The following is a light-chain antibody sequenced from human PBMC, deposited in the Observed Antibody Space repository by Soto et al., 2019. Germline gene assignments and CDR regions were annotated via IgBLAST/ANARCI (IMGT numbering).Light chain of an antibody. V-gene: IGKV1-39*01. CDR3: QQSYNTPLT. Sequence: IEVTQSPSSLAASLGDRVTITCRASQTIGTYVNWYRQKSGAAPELLIYDASTLQSGVPSRFRGGASGTEFTLTISSLQLDDFATYYCQQSYNTPLTFGQGTKVEIK. J-gene: IGKJ1*01. CDR2: DAS. CDR1: QTIGTY.